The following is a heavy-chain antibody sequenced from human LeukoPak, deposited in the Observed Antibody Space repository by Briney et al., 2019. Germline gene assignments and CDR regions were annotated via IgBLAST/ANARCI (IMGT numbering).Heavy chain of an antibody. CDR2: FYPEDGET. CDR3: ATEVHGVGWELRPF. V-gene: IGHV1-24*01. CDR1: GYTLTELS. Sequence: ASVKVSCKVSGYTLTELSMHWVRQAPGKGLEWMGGFYPEDGETIYAQKFQGRVTMTEDTSTDTAYMELSSLRSEDTAVYYCATEVHGVGWELRPFWGQGTLVTVSS. D-gene: IGHD1-26*01. J-gene: IGHJ4*02.